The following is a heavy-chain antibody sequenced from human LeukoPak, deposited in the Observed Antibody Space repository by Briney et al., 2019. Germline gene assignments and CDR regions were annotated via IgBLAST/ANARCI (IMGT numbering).Heavy chain of an antibody. Sequence: GASVKVSCKVSGYTLTELSMHWVRQAPGKGLEWMGGFDPEDGETIYAQKFQGRVTMTEDTSTDTAYMELSSLRSEDTAVYYCATAEGGGYCSSTSCYVFDYWGQGTLVTVSS. D-gene: IGHD2-2*01. CDR3: ATAEGGGYCSSTSCYVFDY. V-gene: IGHV1-24*01. CDR1: GYTLTELS. CDR2: FDPEDGET. J-gene: IGHJ4*02.